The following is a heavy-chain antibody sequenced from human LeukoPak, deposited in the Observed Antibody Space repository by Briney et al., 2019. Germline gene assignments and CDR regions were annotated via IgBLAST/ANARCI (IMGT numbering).Heavy chain of an antibody. CDR1: GFTFSSYA. D-gene: IGHD6-19*01. V-gene: IGHV3-23*01. CDR3: TRVPPYASGWSKGVLDS. J-gene: IGHJ4*02. Sequence: GGSLRLSCAASGFTFSSYAMSWVRQAPGKGLEWVSAISGSGGSTYYADSVKGRFTVSRDNSKNTLYLQMNSLRAEDTAVYYCTRVPPYASGWSKGVLDSWGQGTLVTVSS. CDR2: ISGSGGST.